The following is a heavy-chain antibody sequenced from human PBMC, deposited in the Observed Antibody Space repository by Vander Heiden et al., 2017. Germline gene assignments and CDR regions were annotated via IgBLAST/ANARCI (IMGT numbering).Heavy chain of an antibody. CDR2: INQDGGDK. V-gene: IGHV3-7*01. J-gene: IGHJ4*01. CDR1: EFTFSSYW. CDR3: AIVNARRTSDY. Sequence: DVQLVESGGGLVQPGESLRLSCAASEFTFSSYWMSWVRQAPGKGLEWVANINQDGGDKRYLASVKGRFTISRDNAKNSLYLQMNSLRAEDTAMYYCAIVNARRTSDYW.